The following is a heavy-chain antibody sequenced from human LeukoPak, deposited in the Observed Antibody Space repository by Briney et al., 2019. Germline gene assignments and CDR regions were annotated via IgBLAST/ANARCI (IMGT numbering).Heavy chain of an antibody. V-gene: IGHV3-23*01. CDR1: GFTFSNYA. D-gene: IGHD6-13*01. CDR2: FSASDGST. Sequence: GGSLRLSCAASGFTFSNYAMSWVRLGPGKGLEWVSGFSASDGSTQYADSVKGRFTISRDNSKNTLFLQMIGLRAEDTAVYYCAKSKTAAAGTGAFDIWGQGTMVTVSS. J-gene: IGHJ3*02. CDR3: AKSKTAAAGTGAFDI.